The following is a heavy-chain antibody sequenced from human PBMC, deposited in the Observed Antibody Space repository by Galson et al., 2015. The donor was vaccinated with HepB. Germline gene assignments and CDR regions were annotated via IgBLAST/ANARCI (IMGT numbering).Heavy chain of an antibody. Sequence: FLRLSCAASGFTFSSYSMNWVRQAPGKGLEWVSYISSSSSTIYYADSVKGRFTISRDNAKNSLYLQMNSLRDEDTAVYYCAREGYDYVWGSYRYDYAFDIWGQGTMVTVSS. CDR3: AREGYDYVWGSYRYDYAFDI. CDR1: GFTFSSYS. J-gene: IGHJ3*02. V-gene: IGHV3-48*02. CDR2: ISSSSSTI. D-gene: IGHD3-16*02.